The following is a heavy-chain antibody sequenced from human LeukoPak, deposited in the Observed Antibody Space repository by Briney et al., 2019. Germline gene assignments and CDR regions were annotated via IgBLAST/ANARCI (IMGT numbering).Heavy chain of an antibody. J-gene: IGHJ5*02. D-gene: IGHD1-14*01. CDR3: ARDLGPGYNWFDP. Sequence: GASVKVSCTASGGTFSSYAISWVRQAPGQGLEWMGGIIPIFGTANYAQKFQGRVTITADESTSTAYMELSSLRSEDTAVYYCARDLGPGYNWFDPWGQGTLVTVSS. V-gene: IGHV1-69*13. CDR2: IIPIFGTA. CDR1: GGTFSSYA.